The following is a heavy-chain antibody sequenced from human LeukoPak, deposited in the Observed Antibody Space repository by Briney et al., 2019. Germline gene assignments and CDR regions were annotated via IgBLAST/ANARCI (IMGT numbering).Heavy chain of an antibody. J-gene: IGHJ3*02. V-gene: IGHV4-59*01. D-gene: IGHD3-22*01. Sequence: AETLSLTCTVSGGSISSYYWSWIRQPPGKGLDGVGCIYYSWSTNYNPSLNSRVTISVDTSKNQFSLKLSSVTAADTAVYYCARDDSSGSPHHDDFDIWGQGTMVTVSS. CDR3: ARDDSSGSPHHDDFDI. CDR2: IYYSWST. CDR1: GGSISSYY.